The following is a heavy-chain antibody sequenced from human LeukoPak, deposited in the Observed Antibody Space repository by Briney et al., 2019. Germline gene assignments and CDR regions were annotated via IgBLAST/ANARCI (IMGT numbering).Heavy chain of an antibody. J-gene: IGHJ5*02. Sequence: GGALRLSCVASGFTVRRNYMSWVRQAPGKGVEWVSILYSDGNTYYADSVKGRFTISRDISKNTLYLQMNSLRAEDTAVYYCARVDYNKSFDPWGQGTLVTVSS. V-gene: IGHV3-66*01. CDR3: ARVDYNKSFDP. D-gene: IGHD4-11*01. CDR2: LYSDGNT. CDR1: GFTVRRNY.